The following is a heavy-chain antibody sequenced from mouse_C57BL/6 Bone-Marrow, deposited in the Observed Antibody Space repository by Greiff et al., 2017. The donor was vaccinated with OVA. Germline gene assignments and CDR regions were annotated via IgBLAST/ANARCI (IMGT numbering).Heavy chain of an antibody. Sequence: EVQRVESGPGLAKPSPTLSLTCSATGYSITSDYWNWIRQFPGNKLEYIGYISPSGSTYYNPSLNSRNSIIPATSKNQYYLQLNSVTTEDTATYYWARAYYYGSSYGGDWYFDVWGTGTTVTVSS. V-gene: IGHV3-8*01. CDR1: GYSITSDY. CDR2: ISPSGST. CDR3: ARAYYYGSSYGGDWYFDV. J-gene: IGHJ1*03. D-gene: IGHD1-1*01.